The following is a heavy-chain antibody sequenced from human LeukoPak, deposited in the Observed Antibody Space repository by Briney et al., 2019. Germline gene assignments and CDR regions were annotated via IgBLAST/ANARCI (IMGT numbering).Heavy chain of an antibody. V-gene: IGHV4-4*07. CDR1: GGSISSYY. Sequence: SETLSLTCTVSGGSISSYYWSWIRQPAGKGLEWIGRIYTSGSTNYNPSLKSRVTISVDRSKNQFSLKLSSVTAADTAVYYCARSYCSSTSCPAWVGAFDIWGQGTMVTVSS. CDR2: IYTSGST. CDR3: ARSYCSSTSCPAWVGAFDI. J-gene: IGHJ3*02. D-gene: IGHD2-2*01.